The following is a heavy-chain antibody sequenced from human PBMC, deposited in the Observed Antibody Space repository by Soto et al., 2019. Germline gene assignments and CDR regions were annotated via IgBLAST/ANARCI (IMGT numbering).Heavy chain of an antibody. CDR2: ISAYNGNT. CDR1: GYTFTSYV. V-gene: IGHV1-18*01. J-gene: IGHJ6*02. D-gene: IGHD3-10*01. Sequence: ASVKVSCKASGYTFTSYVGGCVRHAPGQGLEWMGWISAYNGNTNYAQKLQGRVTMTTDTSTSTAYMELRSLRSDDTAVYYCARAMVRGWGDYYYGMDVWGQGTTVTVSS. CDR3: ARAMVRGWGDYYYGMDV.